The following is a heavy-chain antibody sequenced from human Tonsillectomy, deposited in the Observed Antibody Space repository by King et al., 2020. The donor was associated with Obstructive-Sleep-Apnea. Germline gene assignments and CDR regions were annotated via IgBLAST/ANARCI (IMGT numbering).Heavy chain of an antibody. D-gene: IGHD3-10*01. V-gene: IGHV4-4*07. CDR3: ARVGYYGSGSYYPDNTHLYGMDV. J-gene: IGHJ6*02. Sequence: VQLQESGPGLVKPSETVSLTCTVFGGAISSYYWSWIRQPAGKGLEWIGRIYTSGSTNYNPSLKSRVTMSVDTAKNQFSLKLSYVTAADTAVYYCARVGYYGSGSYYPDNTHLYGMDVWGQGTTVTVSS. CDR2: IYTSGST. CDR1: GGAISSYY.